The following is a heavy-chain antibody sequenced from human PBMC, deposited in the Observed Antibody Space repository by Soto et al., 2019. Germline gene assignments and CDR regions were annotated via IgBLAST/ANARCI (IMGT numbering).Heavy chain of an antibody. V-gene: IGHV1-2*02. J-gene: IGHJ4*02. CDR2: INPNSGGT. D-gene: IGHD3-22*01. CDR3: ARNYYDSSDRDYLDY. CDR1: GYTFTGYY. Sequence: ASVKVSCKASGYTFTGYYMHRVRQAPGQGLEWMGWINPNSGGTNYAPKFQGRVTMTRDTSITTAYMELSRLRSDDTAVYYCARNYYDSSDRDYLDYWGQGTPVTVSS.